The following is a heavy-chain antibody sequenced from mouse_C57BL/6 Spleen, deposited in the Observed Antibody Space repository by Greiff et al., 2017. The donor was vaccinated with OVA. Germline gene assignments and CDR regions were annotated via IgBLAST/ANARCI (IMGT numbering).Heavy chain of an antibody. CDR2: IHPNSGSA. J-gene: IGHJ4*01. D-gene: IGHD1-1*01. V-gene: IGHV1-64*01. CDR3: ADYYGSSLDY. CDR1: GYTFTSYW. Sequence: QVQLQQPGAELVKPGASVKLSCKASGYTFTSYWMHWVKQRPGQGLEWIGMIHPNSGSANYNEKFKSKATLTVDKSSSTAYMQLSSLTSEDSAVYYCADYYGSSLDYWGQGTSVTVSS.